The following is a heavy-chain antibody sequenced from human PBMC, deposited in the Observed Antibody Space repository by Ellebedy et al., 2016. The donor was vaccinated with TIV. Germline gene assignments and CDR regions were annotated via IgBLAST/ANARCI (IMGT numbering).Heavy chain of an antibody. Sequence: MPSETLSLTCTVSGGSISSYYWSWIRQPPGKGLEWIGYIYYSGSTYYNPSLKSRVTISVDTSKNQFSLKLSSVTAADTAVYYCARGRKQWLVRFDYWGQGTLVTVSS. CDR3: ARGRKQWLVRFDY. CDR2: IYYSGST. D-gene: IGHD6-19*01. CDR1: GGSISSYY. J-gene: IGHJ4*02. V-gene: IGHV4-59*08.